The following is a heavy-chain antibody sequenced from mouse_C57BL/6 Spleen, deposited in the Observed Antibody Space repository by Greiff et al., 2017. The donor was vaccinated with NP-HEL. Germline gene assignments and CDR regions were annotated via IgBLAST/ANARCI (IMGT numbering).Heavy chain of an antibody. Sequence: EVQLQQPGAELVRPGASVKLSCTASGFNIKDDYMHWVKQRPEQGLEWIGWIDPENGDTEYASKFQGKATITADTSSNTAYLQLSSLTSEDTAVYYCTRHYAMDYWGQGTSVTVSS. V-gene: IGHV14-4*01. CDR1: GFNIKDDY. CDR3: TRHYAMDY. J-gene: IGHJ4*01. CDR2: IDPENGDT.